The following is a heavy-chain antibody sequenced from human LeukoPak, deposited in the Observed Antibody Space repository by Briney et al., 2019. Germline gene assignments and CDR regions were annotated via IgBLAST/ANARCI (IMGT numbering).Heavy chain of an antibody. CDR1: GLTFSKYS. V-gene: IGHV3-48*04. J-gene: IGHJ4*02. Sequence: GGSLRLSCAASGLTFSKYSMTWVRQAPGKGLEWVSFIDTSSTTMYYTDSVKGRFTISRDNAKNSLFLQMNSLRAEDTAVYFCTTDSGGGRPFDYWGQGTLVIVSS. CDR2: IDTSSTTM. CDR3: TTDSGGGRPFDY. D-gene: IGHD6-6*01.